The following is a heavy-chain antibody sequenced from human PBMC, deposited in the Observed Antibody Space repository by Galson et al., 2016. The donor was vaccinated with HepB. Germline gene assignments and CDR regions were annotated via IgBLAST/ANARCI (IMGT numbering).Heavy chain of an antibody. CDR3: ARDNSRTIVGVLFPKSLGY. CDR2: ISTYDGNT. CDR1: GYSFTSYG. J-gene: IGHJ4*02. V-gene: IGHV1-18*01. D-gene: IGHD3-3*01. Sequence: SVKVSCTASGYSFTSYGISWVRQAPGQGLEWMGWISTYDGNTNYAPTVQGRVTMTTDTSTNTPYMEVRSLRSDDTAVYYCARDNSRTIVGVLFPKSLGYWGQGTLVTVSS.